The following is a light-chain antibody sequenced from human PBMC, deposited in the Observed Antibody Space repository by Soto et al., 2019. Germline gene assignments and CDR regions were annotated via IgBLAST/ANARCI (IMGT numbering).Light chain of an antibody. CDR2: DVS. V-gene: IGLV2-14*03. CDR3: SSYTSSHVV. J-gene: IGLJ2*01. Sequence: QSALTQPASVSGSPGQSITISCTGTTTYVGDNNHVSWYQQHPGKAPQLMIFDVSNRPSGVSNRFSGSKSGNTASLTISGVQAEDESDYYCSSYTSSHVVFGGGTKLTVL. CDR1: TTYVGDNNH.